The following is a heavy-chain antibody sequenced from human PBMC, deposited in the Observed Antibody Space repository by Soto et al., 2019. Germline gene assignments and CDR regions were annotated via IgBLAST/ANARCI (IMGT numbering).Heavy chain of an antibody. CDR1: GFTFSIYA. CDR2: ISSSGTGT. V-gene: IGHV3-23*01. Sequence: EVQLLESGGGLVQPGGSLRLSCAASGFTFSIYAMSWVRQAPGKGLEWVSAISSSGTGTYYADSVKGRFTISRDNSKNTLSLQMDSLGAEDTAVYYCAKRRGQVGASIDYWGQGTLVTVSS. D-gene: IGHD1-26*01. J-gene: IGHJ4*02. CDR3: AKRRGQVGASIDY.